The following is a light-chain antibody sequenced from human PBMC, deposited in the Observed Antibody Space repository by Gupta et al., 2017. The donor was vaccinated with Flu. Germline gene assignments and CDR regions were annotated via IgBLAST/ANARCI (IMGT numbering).Light chain of an antibody. J-gene: IGLJ1*01. Sequence: SYELTQPPSVSVSPGQTARITCSGDALPNQYVYWFQQKPGQAPALLIYKDTERPSGIPERFSASGSGTTVTLTISGAQAEDEADYYCQSADSTSTYYVFGAGTKVTVL. CDR2: KDT. CDR3: QSADSTSTYYV. V-gene: IGLV3-25*03. CDR1: ALPNQY.